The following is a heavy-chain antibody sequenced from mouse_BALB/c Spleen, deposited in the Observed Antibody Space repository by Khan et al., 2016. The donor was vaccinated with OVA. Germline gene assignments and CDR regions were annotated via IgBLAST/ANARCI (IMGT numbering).Heavy chain of an antibody. Sequence: EVQLQESGPGLVKPSQSLSLTCTVTGYSITSDYAWNWIRQFPRNKLEWMGYISYRGSTSYNPSLKSRISITRDTSKNQFFLQLNSVTTEDTATXFCARSGYEAWFAYWGQGTLVTVSA. CDR3: ARSGYEAWFAY. D-gene: IGHD2-14*01. J-gene: IGHJ3*01. CDR2: ISYRGST. V-gene: IGHV3-2*02. CDR1: GYSITSDYA.